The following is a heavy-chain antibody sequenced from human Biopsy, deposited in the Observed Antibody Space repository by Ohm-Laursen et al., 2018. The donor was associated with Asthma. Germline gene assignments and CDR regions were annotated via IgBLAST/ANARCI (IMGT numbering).Heavy chain of an antibody. Sequence: SQTLSLTWAVSGGSISSGGYSWSWIRQPPGKGLEWIGYIYHSGSSYYNPSLKSQVTISVDRSKNQFSLKLSSVTAADTAVYYCARVKDGYNFDYWGQGTLVTVSS. CDR2: IYHSGSS. CDR3: ARVKDGYNFDY. V-gene: IGHV4-30-2*01. J-gene: IGHJ4*02. CDR1: GGSISSGGYS. D-gene: IGHD5-24*01.